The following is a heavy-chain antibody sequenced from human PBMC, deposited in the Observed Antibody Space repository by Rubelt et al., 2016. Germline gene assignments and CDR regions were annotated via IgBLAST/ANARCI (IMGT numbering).Heavy chain of an antibody. J-gene: IGHJ5*02. D-gene: IGHD1-26*01. V-gene: IGHV4-34*01. CDR3: ARESYSGGYGWFDP. CDR2: INHSGST. CDR1: GGSFSGYY. Sequence: QVQLQQWGAGLLKPSETLSLTCAVYGGSFSGYYWSWIRQPPGKGLEWIGEINHSGSTNYNPSLKSRVTISVDTSKNQFSLKLSSVTAADTAVEYCARESYSGGYGWFDPWGQGTLVTVSS.